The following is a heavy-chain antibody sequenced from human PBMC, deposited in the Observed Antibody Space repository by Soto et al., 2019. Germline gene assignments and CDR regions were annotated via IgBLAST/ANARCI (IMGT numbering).Heavy chain of an antibody. V-gene: IGHV3-30-3*01. Sequence: GGSLRLSCAASGFTFSSYAMHWVRQAPGKGLEWVAVISYDGSNKYYADSVKGRFTISRDNSKNTLYLQMNSLRAEDTAVCYCARENYDDSNLLAYWAQRTLVPVSS. J-gene: IGHJ4*02. CDR3: ARENYDDSNLLAY. D-gene: IGHD1-7*01. CDR2: ISYDGSNK. CDR1: GFTFSSYA.